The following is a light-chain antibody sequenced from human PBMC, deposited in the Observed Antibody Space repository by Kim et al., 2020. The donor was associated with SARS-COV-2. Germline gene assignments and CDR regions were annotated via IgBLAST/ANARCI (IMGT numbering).Light chain of an antibody. V-gene: IGKV3-11*01. CDR2: DAS. J-gene: IGKJ3*01. CDR3: QQRSN. CDR1: QSVSSY. Sequence: ATLSLSPGERAILSCRASQSVSSYLAWYQQKPDQAPRLLIYDASNRATGIPARFSGSGSGTDFTLTISSLEPDDFAGYYCQQRSNFGPGTKVDIK.